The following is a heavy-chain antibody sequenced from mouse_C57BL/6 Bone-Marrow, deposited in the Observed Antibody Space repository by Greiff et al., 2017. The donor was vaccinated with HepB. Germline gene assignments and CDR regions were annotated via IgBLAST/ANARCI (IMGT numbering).Heavy chain of an antibody. CDR2: IYPRSGNT. V-gene: IGHV1-81*01. D-gene: IGHD1-1*01. CDR1: GYTFTSYG. CDR3: AREDYGSSLFAY. Sequence: VQLVESGAELARPGASVKLSCKASGYTFTSYGISWVKQRTGQGLEWIGEIYPRSGNTYYNEKFKGKATLTADKSSSTAYMELRSLTSEDSAVYFCAREDYGSSLFAYWGQGTLVTVSA. J-gene: IGHJ3*01.